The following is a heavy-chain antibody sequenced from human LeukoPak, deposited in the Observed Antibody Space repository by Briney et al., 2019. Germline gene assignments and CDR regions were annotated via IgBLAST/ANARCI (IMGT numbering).Heavy chain of an antibody. CDR3: ARAIAARGSY. CDR2: ISSSSTFI. CDR1: GFTFSTYN. V-gene: IGHV3-21*01. J-gene: IGHJ4*02. Sequence: GGSLRLSCVASGFTFSTYNMKWVRQAPGKGLEWVSSISSSSTFIYYADSVKGRFTISRDNAKNSLYLQMNSLRAEDTAVYYCARAIAARGSYWGQGTLVTVSS. D-gene: IGHD6-6*01.